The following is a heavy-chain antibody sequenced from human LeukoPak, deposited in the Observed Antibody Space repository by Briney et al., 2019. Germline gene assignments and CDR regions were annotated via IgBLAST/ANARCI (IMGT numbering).Heavy chain of an antibody. V-gene: IGHV1-69*13. D-gene: IGHD2-2*01. CDR3: ARGGDGVVVPAAISAFDI. Sequence: SVKVSCKASGGTFSGYAISWVRQAPGQGLEWMGGIIPIFGTANYAQKFQGRVTITADESTSTAYIELSSLRSEDTAVYYCARGGDGVVVPAAISAFDIWGQGTMVTVSS. CDR2: IIPIFGTA. J-gene: IGHJ3*02. CDR1: GGTFSGYA.